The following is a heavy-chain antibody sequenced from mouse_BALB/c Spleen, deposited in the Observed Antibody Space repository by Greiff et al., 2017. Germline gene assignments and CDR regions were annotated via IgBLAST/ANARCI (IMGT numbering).Heavy chain of an antibody. CDR2: INSNGGST. CDR1: GFTFSSYG. J-gene: IGHJ2*01. D-gene: IGHD2-10*02. CDR3: ARGYGNYVHFDY. V-gene: IGHV5-6-3*01. Sequence: DVMLVESGGGLVQPGGSLKLSCAASGFTFSSYGMSWVRQTPDKRLELVATINSNGGSTYYPDSVKGRFTISRDNAKNTLYLQMSSLKSEDTAMYYCARGYGNYVHFDYWGQGTTLTVSS.